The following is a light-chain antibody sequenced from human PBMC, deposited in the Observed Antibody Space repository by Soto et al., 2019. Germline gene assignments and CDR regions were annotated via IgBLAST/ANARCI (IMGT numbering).Light chain of an antibody. CDR1: QSVSSN. CDR2: GAS. V-gene: IGKV3-15*01. Sequence: EIVMTQSPATLSVSPGERATLSCRASQSVSSNLGWYQQKPGQAPRLLIYGASTRATGIPARFSGSGSGTEFTLTISSLQYEDVALYPCQKYNNWPLTFGGGTKVEIK. CDR3: QKYNNWPLT. J-gene: IGKJ4*01.